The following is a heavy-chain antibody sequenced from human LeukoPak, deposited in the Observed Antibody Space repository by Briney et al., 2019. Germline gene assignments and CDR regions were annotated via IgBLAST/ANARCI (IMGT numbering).Heavy chain of an antibody. V-gene: IGHV3-23*01. CDR3: AAAYGSGSYKGY. D-gene: IGHD3-10*01. J-gene: IGHJ4*02. CDR2: ISGSGGST. CDR1: GFTFSSYA. Sequence: GGSLRLSCAASGFTFSSYAMSWVRQAPGKGLEWVSAISGSGGSTYYADSMKGRFTISRDNSKNTLYLQMNSLRAEDTAVYYCAAAYGSGSYKGYWGQGTLVTVSS.